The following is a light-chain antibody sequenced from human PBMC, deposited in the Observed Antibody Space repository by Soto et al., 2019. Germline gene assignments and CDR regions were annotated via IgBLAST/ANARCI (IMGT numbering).Light chain of an antibody. Sequence: QSVLTQPPSVSGAPGQRVTISCTGGSSNIGAGYDVHWYQQLPGTAPKLLIYGNNYRPSGVPDRFSGSKSGTSASLAITGLQAEDAAHYYCQSYATSLSGSYVFGTGTKLTVL. CDR3: QSYATSLSGSYV. CDR1: SSNIGAGYD. V-gene: IGLV1-40*01. CDR2: GNN. J-gene: IGLJ1*01.